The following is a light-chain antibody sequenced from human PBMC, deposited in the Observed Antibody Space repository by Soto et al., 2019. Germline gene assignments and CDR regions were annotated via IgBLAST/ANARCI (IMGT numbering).Light chain of an antibody. Sequence: EIVLTQSPGTLSLSPGERATLSCRASQSVRSNYLAWYQQKPGQAPRLLIYGASIRATGIPDRFSGSGSGTDFTLTISRLEPEDFAVYYCQQYGTSPPITFGQGTKVEIK. V-gene: IGKV3-20*01. J-gene: IGKJ1*01. CDR2: GAS. CDR1: QSVRSNY. CDR3: QQYGTSPPIT.